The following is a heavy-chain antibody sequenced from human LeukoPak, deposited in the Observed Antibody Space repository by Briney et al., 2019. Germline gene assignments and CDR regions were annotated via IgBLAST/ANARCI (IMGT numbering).Heavy chain of an antibody. CDR2: NYWNNDK. CDR3: AHKGRGSGMYTM. V-gene: IGHV2-5*01. J-gene: IGHJ4*02. CDR1: GFSLSTTGVG. Sequence: SCPPLVKPTQTLTLTCTFSGFSLSTTGVGVAWIRQSPGKALEWLAINYWNNDKSYSSSLKSRLTITKDTSKNQVVLVMTNMDPVDTATYYCAHKGRGSGMYTMWDQGTLVTVSS. D-gene: IGHD3-10*01.